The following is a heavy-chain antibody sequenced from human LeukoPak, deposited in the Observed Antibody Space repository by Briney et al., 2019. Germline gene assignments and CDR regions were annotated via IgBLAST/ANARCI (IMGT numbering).Heavy chain of an antibody. J-gene: IGHJ4*02. CDR1: GYNFFTYG. CDR2: ISPHNGNA. D-gene: IGHD3-3*01. V-gene: IGHV1-18*01. CDR3: ARATPYYDFWSGYYIPDY. Sequence: ASVKVSCKASGYNFFTYGITWVRQAPGQGLEWMGWISPHNGNANYAQKFQDRVIMTTDTSTNTAYMELRSLRSDDTAVYYCARATPYYDFWSGYYIPDYWGQGTLVTVSS.